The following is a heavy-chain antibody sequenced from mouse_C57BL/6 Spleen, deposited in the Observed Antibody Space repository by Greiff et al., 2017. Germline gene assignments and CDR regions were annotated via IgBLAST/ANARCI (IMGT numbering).Heavy chain of an antibody. CDR3: ARRGGLRQNYAMDD. V-gene: IGHV1-55*01. D-gene: IGHD2-4*01. J-gene: IGHJ4*01. CDR1: GYTFTSYW. CDR2: IYPGSGST. Sequence: VKLQQPGAELVKPGASVKMSCKASGYTFTSYWITWVKQRPGQGLEWIGDIYPGSGSTNYNEKFKSKATLTVDTSSSTAYMQLSSLTSEDSAVYYCARRGGLRQNYAMDDWGQGTSVTVSS.